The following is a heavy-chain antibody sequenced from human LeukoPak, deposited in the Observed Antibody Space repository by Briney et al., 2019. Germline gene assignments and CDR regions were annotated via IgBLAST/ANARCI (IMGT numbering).Heavy chain of an antibody. V-gene: IGHV3-21*01. D-gene: IGHD1-26*01. J-gene: IGHJ4*02. CDR1: GFTLSSHA. CDR3: ARGGSYYEKYYFDY. CDR2: ISSSSYI. Sequence: GGSLRLSCAASGFTLSSHAIHWVRQAPGKGLEWVSSISSSSYIYYADSVKGRFTISRDNAKNSLYLQMNSLRAEDTAVYYCARGGSYYEKYYFDYWGQGTLVTVSS.